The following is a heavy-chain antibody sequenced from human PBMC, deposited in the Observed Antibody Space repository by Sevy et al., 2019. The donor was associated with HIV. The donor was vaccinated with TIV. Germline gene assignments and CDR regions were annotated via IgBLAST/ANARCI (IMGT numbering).Heavy chain of an antibody. J-gene: IGHJ4*02. CDR1: GFTFIDAW. CDR3: TWEVPVGSFHY. Sequence: GGSLRLSCAASGFTFIDAWMNWVRQAPGKELEWVGRIKSKGGGETKDYAAPVKGRFTFSRDDSKNTLYLQMNSLKTEDTAVYYCTWEVPVGSFHYWGQGTLVTVSS. V-gene: IGHV3-15*07. D-gene: IGHD1-26*01. CDR2: IKSKGGGETK.